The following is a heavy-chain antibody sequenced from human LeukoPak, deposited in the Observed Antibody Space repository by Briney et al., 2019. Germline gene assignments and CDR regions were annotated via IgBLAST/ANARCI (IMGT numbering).Heavy chain of an antibody. CDR3: AKDERGYSPSSGFFGANDY. Sequence: PGGSLRLSCAASGFTFNRYAMHWVHQAPGKGLEWVAFIWYDGSNKYYADSVKGRFTVSRDNSKNTLYLQMNSLRAEDTAVYYCAKDERGYSPSSGFFGANDYWGQGSLVSVSS. D-gene: IGHD3-22*01. CDR1: GFTFNRYA. CDR2: IWYDGSNK. J-gene: IGHJ4*02. V-gene: IGHV3-30*02.